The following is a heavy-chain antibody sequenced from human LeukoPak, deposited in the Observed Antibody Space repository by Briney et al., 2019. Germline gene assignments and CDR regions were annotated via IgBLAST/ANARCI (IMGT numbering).Heavy chain of an antibody. CDR2: IIPIFGIA. CDR3: AREDGDRSTSDYFDY. D-gene: IGHD4-17*01. CDR1: GGTFSSYA. J-gene: IGHJ4*02. V-gene: IGHV1-69*04. Sequence: SSVRVSCKASGGTFSSYAISWVRQAPGQGLEWMGRIIPIFGIANYAQKLQGRVTITADKSTSTAYMELSSLRSEDTAVYYCAREDGDRSTSDYFDYWGQGTLVTVSS.